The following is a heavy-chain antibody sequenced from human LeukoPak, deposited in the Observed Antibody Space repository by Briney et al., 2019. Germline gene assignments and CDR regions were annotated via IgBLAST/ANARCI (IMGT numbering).Heavy chain of an antibody. D-gene: IGHD2-21*02. CDR1: GFTFGDYA. J-gene: IGHJ4*02. Sequence: GGSLGLSCTASGFTFGDYAMSWFRQAPGKGLEWVGFIRSKAYGGTIEYAASVKGRFTISRDDSKSIAYLQMNSLKTEDTAVYYCTPCGGDCFFDYWGQGTLVTVSS. CDR3: TPCGGDCFFDY. V-gene: IGHV3-49*03. CDR2: IRSKAYGGTI.